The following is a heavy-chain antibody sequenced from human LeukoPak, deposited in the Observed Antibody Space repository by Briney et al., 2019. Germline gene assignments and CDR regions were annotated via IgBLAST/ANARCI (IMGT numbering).Heavy chain of an antibody. V-gene: IGHV3-9*01. J-gene: IGHJ3*02. CDR2: ISWNSGSI. D-gene: IGHD6-19*01. CDR3: AKDMIAVAGRDAFDI. CDR1: GFTFDDYA. Sequence: GGSLRLSCAASGFTFDDYAMHWVRQAPGKGLEWVSGISWNSGSIGYADSVKGRFTISRDNAKNSLYLQMNSLRAEGTALYYCAKDMIAVAGRDAFDIWGQGTMVTVSS.